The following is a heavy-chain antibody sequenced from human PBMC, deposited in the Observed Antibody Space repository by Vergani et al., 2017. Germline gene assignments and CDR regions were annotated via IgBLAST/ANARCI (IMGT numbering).Heavy chain of an antibody. CDR2: FNPSGGST. J-gene: IGHJ4*02. CDR1: GYTFTSYY. CDR3: ARESGRQQQLVHGY. Sequence: QVQLVQSGAEVKKPGASVKVSCKASGYTFTSYYMHWVRQAPGQGLEWMGIFNPSGGSTSYAQKFQGRVTMTRDTSTSTVYMELSRLRSDDTAVYYCARESGRQQQLVHGYWGQGTLVTVSS. D-gene: IGHD6-13*01. V-gene: IGHV1-46*01.